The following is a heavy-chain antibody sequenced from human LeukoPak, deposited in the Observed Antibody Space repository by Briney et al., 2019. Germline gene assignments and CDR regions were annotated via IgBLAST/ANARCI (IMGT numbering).Heavy chain of an antibody. D-gene: IGHD4/OR15-4a*01. CDR3: VRRTDYRTFDI. CDR2: ISDSSRFT. V-gene: IGHV3-23*01. J-gene: IGHJ3*02. CDR1: GFTFSSYA. Sequence: GGSLRLSCAASGFTFSSYAMSWVRQAPGKGLEWVSSISDSSRFTTYADSVKGRFTTSRDNSKNTLYLQMNSLRAEDTAIYYCVRRTDYRTFDIWGQGTLVTVSS.